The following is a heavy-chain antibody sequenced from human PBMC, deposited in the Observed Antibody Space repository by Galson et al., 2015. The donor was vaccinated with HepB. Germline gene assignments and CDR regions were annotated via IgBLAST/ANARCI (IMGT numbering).Heavy chain of an antibody. V-gene: IGHV6-1*01. J-gene: IGHJ6*02. Sequence: CAISGDSVSNNNAAWYWIRQSPSRGLEWLGRTYYRAKWYSDYAESMRSRITTNADTSKNQFSLHLDSVTPEDTAVYYCARVGGTIYYYAMDVWGQGTTVTVSS. D-gene: IGHD1-14*01. CDR2: TYYRAKWYS. CDR3: ARVGGTIYYYAMDV. CDR1: GDSVSNNNAA.